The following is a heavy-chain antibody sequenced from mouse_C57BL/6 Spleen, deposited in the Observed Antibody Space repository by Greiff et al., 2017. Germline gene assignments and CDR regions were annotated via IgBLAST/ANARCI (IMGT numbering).Heavy chain of an antibody. J-gene: IGHJ2*01. CDR3: TRDGGYYFDY. CDR2: ISSGGDYI. CDR1: GFTFSSYA. Sequence: EVKLVESGEGLVKPGGSLKLSCAASGFTFSSYAMSWVRQTPEQRLEWVAYISSGGDYIYYADTVKGRFTISRDNARNTLYLKMSSLKSEDTAMXYCTRDGGYYFDYWGQGTTLTVSS. V-gene: IGHV5-9-1*02.